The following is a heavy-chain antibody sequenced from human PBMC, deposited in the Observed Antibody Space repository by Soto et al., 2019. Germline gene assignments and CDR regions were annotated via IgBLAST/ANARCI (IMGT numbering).Heavy chain of an antibody. Sequence: GGSLRLSCAAPGFTFSSYGMHWVRQAPGKGLEWVAVIWYDGSNKYYADSVKGRFTISRDNSKNTLYLQMNSLRAEDTAVYYCARDRGRYCSGGSCGMYYYYGMDVWGQGTTVTVSS. CDR3: ARDRGRYCSGGSCGMYYYYGMDV. CDR1: GFTFSSYG. J-gene: IGHJ6*02. D-gene: IGHD2-15*01. CDR2: IWYDGSNK. V-gene: IGHV3-33*01.